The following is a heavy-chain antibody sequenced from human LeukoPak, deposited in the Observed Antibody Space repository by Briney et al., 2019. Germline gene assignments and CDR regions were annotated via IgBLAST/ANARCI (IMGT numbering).Heavy chain of an antibody. D-gene: IGHD2-2*01. CDR3: ARGDCSSTSYYFYYYYGMDV. V-gene: IGHV3-30*04. Sequence: PGGSLRLSCAASGFTFSSYAMHWVRQAPGKGLEWVAVISYDGSNKYYADSVKGRFTISRDNSKNTLYLQMNSLRGEDTAVYYCARGDCSSTSYYFYYYYGMDVWGKGTTATVSS. J-gene: IGHJ6*04. CDR1: GFTFSSYA. CDR2: ISYDGSNK.